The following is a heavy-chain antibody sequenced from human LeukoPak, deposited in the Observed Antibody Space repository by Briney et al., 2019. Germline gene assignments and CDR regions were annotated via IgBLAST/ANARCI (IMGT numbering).Heavy chain of an antibody. V-gene: IGHV3-53*01. D-gene: IGHD3-10*01. CDR1: GFTVSSNY. Sequence: GGSLRRYCAASGFTVSSNYMIWVRQGPGEGLEWVSVIYSGCSTYYADSLKGRFTISRDNSKNTLYLQMNSLRAEDTAVYYCARSGGMGSYFDYWSQGTLVTVSS. J-gene: IGHJ4*02. CDR3: ARSGGMGSYFDY. CDR2: IYSGCST.